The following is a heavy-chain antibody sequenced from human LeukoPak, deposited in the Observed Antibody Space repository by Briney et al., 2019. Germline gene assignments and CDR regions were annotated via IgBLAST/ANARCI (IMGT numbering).Heavy chain of an antibody. J-gene: IGHJ4*02. D-gene: IGHD2-8*01. CDR2: IYTSGST. CDR1: GDSISSGTYY. V-gene: IGHV4-61*02. CDR3: ARDRYCTNGVCYYY. Sequence: PSETLSLTCTVSGDSISSGTYYWNWIRQPAGKGLEWIGRIYTSGSTIYNPSLKSRVTISVDTSKNQFSLKLSSVTAADTAVYYCARDRYCTNGVCYYYWGQGTLVTVSS.